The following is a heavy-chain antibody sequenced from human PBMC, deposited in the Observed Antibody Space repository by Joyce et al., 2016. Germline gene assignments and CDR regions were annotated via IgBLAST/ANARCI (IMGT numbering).Heavy chain of an antibody. D-gene: IGHD7-27*01. V-gene: IGHV1-8*01. J-gene: IGHJ4*02. CDR3: ARNKYGTGDFDF. CDR2: MTPKSGNT. CDR1: GYTFSNFD. Sequence: QVQLVQSGAEVKKPGASVKVSCKASGYTFSNFDINWVRQAPGQGLEGLGGMTPKSGNTGYAQNFQGRVTMTRDTSISTAYMELSSLRSEDTAVYFCARNKYGTGDFDFWGQGTPVTVSS.